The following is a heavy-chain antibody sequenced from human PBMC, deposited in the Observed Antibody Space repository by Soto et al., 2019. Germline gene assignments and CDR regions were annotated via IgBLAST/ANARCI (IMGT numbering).Heavy chain of an antibody. CDR2: ISGSGGST. D-gene: IGHD3-9*01. CDR1: GFTFSSYA. J-gene: IGHJ5*02. V-gene: IGHV3-23*01. CDR3: AKDRVGLTGYYRGWFDP. Sequence: GGSLRLSCAASGFTFSSYAMSWVRQAPGKGLEWVSAISGSGGSTYYADSVKGRFTISRDNSKNTLYLQMNSLRAEDTAVYYCAKDRVGLTGYYRGWFDPWGQGTLVTVS.